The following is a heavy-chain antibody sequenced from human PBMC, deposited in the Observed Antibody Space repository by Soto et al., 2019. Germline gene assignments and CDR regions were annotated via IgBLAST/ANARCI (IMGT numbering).Heavy chain of an antibody. V-gene: IGHV3-30-3*01. J-gene: IGHJ6*02. D-gene: IGHD3-3*01. Sequence: GGSLRLSCAASGFTFSSYAMHWVRQAPGKGLEWVAVISYDGSNKYYVDSVKGRFTISRDNSKNTLYLQMNSLRAEDTAVYYCARDHYDFWSGFYYYYGMDVWGQGTTVTVSS. CDR2: ISYDGSNK. CDR3: ARDHYDFWSGFYYYYGMDV. CDR1: GFTFSSYA.